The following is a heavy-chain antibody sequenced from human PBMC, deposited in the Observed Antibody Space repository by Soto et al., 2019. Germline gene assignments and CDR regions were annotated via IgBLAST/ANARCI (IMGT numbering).Heavy chain of an antibody. CDR1: GFTFSSYG. CDR3: ARDQLIYYYDSSGYPTHDAFDI. J-gene: IGHJ3*02. V-gene: IGHV3-33*01. D-gene: IGHD3-22*01. Sequence: GGSLRLSCAASGFTFSSYGMHWVRQAPGKGLEWVAVIWYDGSNKYYADSVKGRFTISRDNSKNTLYLQMNSLRAEDTAVYYCARDQLIYYYDSSGYPTHDAFDIWGQGTMVTVSS. CDR2: IWYDGSNK.